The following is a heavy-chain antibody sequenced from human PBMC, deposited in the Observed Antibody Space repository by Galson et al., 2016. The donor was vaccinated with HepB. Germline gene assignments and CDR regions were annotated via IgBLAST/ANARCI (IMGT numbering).Heavy chain of an antibody. V-gene: IGHV3-49*03. J-gene: IGHJ4*02. CDR3: TRGVRYSRIYFDY. CDR1: GFTFGDYA. D-gene: IGHD3-10*02. Sequence: SCAASGFTFGDYAMSWFRQAPGKGLEWVGFIRSKAYGGTTEYAASVKGRFTISRDDSKSIAYLQMNSLKTEDTAVYYCTRGVRYSRIYFDYWGQGTLVTVSS. CDR2: IRSKAYGGTT.